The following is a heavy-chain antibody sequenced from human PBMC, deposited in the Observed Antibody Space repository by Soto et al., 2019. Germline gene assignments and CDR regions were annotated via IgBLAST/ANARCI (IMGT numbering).Heavy chain of an antibody. Sequence: QVQLVESGGGLVKPGGSLRLSCAASGFTFSDYYMSWIRQAPGKGLEWVSYISSSGSTIYYADSVKGRFTISRDNAKNSRYRQMNSLRGEDAAVYYCARDEGCSGGSCSTSYYYYYMDVWGEGTTVTVSS. CDR2: ISSSGSTI. D-gene: IGHD2-15*01. CDR3: ARDEGCSGGSCSTSYYYYYMDV. J-gene: IGHJ6*03. V-gene: IGHV3-11*01. CDR1: GFTFSDYY.